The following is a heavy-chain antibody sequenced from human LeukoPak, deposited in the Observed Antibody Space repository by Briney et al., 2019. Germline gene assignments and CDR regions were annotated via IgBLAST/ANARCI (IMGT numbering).Heavy chain of an antibody. CDR2: IRYDGSNE. CDR1: GFTFSHYG. CDR3: AKSPSGDTSGFDS. J-gene: IGHJ4*02. V-gene: IGHV3-30*02. Sequence: GGSLRLSCAASGFTFSHYGMHWVLQAPGKGLEWVAFIRYDGSNEFYVDSVKGRFSISRDNSKNTMYLQMNSLRPEDTAVYYCAKSPSGDTSGFDSWGQGILVTVSS. D-gene: IGHD1-26*01.